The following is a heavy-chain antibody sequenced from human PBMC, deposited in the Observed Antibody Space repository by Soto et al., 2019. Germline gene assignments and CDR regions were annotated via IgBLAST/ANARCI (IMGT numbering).Heavy chain of an antibody. J-gene: IGHJ4*02. CDR2: INQDGGES. V-gene: IGHV3-7*01. CDR1: GFTFSAFW. CDR3: ARDRSRNPY. Sequence: RGSLRLSCAGSGFTFSAFWMSWVRQAPGKGLEWVASINQDGGESSYVDSVKGRFTISRDNAQKSLYLQMNSLRAEDKAVYFCARDRSRNPYWGQGTLVTVSS. D-gene: IGHD4-4*01.